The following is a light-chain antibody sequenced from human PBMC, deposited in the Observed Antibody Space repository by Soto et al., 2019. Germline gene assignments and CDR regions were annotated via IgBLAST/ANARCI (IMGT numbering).Light chain of an antibody. Sequence: DIPMTQSPSSLSASVGDRVTITCRASQGINNYVAWYQQKPGKPPKLLIYAASTLQSGVPSRFSGSGSGIDFTLTINSLQPEDVATYSCQKYSSVPVFGPGTKVDIK. CDR2: AAS. J-gene: IGKJ3*01. CDR3: QKYSSVPV. V-gene: IGKV1-27*01. CDR1: QGINNY.